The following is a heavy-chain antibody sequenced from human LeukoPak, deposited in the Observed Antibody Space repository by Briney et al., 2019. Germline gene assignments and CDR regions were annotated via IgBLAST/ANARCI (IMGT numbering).Heavy chain of an antibody. D-gene: IGHD6-19*01. CDR1: GFTFSDDY. CDR3: ARVAKYSSGHIDY. V-gene: IGHV3-11*01. CDR2: ISSSGSTV. J-gene: IGHJ4*02. Sequence: PGGSLRLSCAASGFTFSDDYMSWIRQAPGKGLEWVSFISSSGSTVYYADSVKGRFTISRDNAKKSLYLQMNSLGAEDTAVYYCARVAKYSSGHIDYWGQGTLVTVSS.